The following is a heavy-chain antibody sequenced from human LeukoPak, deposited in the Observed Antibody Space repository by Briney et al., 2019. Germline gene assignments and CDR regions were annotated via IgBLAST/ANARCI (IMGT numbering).Heavy chain of an antibody. D-gene: IGHD3-22*01. CDR1: GFTFSTYG. CDR3: ASIQYYYDSKGADY. V-gene: IGHV3-30*02. Sequence: GGSLRLSCAASGFTFSTYGMYWVRQAPGKGLEWVAFIRYDGSNKYYADSVKGRFTISRDNSKNTLYLQMNSLRAEDTAVYYCASIQYYYDSKGADYWGQGTLVTVSS. CDR2: IRYDGSNK. J-gene: IGHJ4*02.